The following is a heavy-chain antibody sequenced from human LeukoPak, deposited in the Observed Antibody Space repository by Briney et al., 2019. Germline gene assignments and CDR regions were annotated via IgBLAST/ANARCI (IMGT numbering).Heavy chain of an antibody. CDR2: IWHDGSRK. CDR3: ARDEGDSSEYYPGL. Sequence: GRSLRLSCAASGFTLSNYGMHWVRQAPGKGLEWVAAIWHDGSRKYYAESVKGRFTISRDNARNTVYVQMDSLRAEDTAVYYCARDEGDSSEYYPGLWGQGTLVTVSS. CDR1: GFTLSNYG. V-gene: IGHV3-33*01. J-gene: IGHJ1*01. D-gene: IGHD6-25*01.